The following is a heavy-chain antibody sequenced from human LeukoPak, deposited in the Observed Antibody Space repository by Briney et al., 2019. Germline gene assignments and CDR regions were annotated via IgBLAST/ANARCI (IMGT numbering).Heavy chain of an antibody. CDR1: GFTFSSYA. J-gene: IGHJ4*02. D-gene: IGHD5-12*01. CDR2: ISYDGSNK. Sequence: PGGSLRLSCAASGFTFSSYAMHWVRQAPGKGLEWVAVISYDGSNKYYADSVKGRFTISRDNSKNTLYLQMNSLRAEDTAVYYCARDGVPYVDITADFDYWGQGTLVTVSS. V-gene: IGHV3-30*04. CDR3: ARDGVPYVDITADFDY.